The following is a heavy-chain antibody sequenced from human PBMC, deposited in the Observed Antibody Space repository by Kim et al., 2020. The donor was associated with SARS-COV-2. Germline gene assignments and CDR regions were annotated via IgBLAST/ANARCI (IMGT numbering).Heavy chain of an antibody. V-gene: IGHV4-34*01. CDR3: ARGPTVTTRYYYGMDV. J-gene: IGHJ6*02. D-gene: IGHD4-17*01. Sequence: PSLKSRVTISVDTSKNQFSLKLSSGTAAETAVYYCARGPTVTTRYYYGMDVWGQGTTVTVSS.